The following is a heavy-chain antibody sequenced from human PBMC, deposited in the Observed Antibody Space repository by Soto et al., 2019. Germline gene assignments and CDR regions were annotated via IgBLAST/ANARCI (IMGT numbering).Heavy chain of an antibody. J-gene: IGHJ5*02. D-gene: IGHD3-10*01. CDR2: ISSSSSYT. CDR3: ASPRYGSVYNWFDP. V-gene: IGHV3-11*05. Sequence: QVQLVESGGGLVKPGGSLRLCCAASGFTFSDYYMSWIRQAPGKGLEWVSYISSSSSYTNYADSVKGRFTISRDNAKNSLYLQMNSLRAEDTAVYYCASPRYGSVYNWFDPWGQGTLVTVSS. CDR1: GFTFSDYY.